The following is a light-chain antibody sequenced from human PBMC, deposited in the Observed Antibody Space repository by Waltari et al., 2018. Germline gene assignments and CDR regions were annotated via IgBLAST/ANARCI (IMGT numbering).Light chain of an antibody. Sequence: DIQMTQSPSSLSASVGDRVTITCQASQDISNYVNWYQQKAGKAPKLLIYDASNLETGVPSRFSGSGSGTDFTFTITSLQPEDIAAYYCQQYDNVPFTFGPGTKVDLK. CDR1: QDISNY. CDR3: QQYDNVPFT. J-gene: IGKJ3*01. CDR2: DAS. V-gene: IGKV1-33*01.